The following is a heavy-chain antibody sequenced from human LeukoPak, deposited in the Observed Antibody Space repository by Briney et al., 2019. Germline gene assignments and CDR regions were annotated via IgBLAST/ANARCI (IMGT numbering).Heavy chain of an antibody. CDR2: IYPGDSDT. CDR1: GYSFTSYW. D-gene: IGHD5-18*01. V-gene: IGHV5-51*01. J-gene: IGHJ6*03. CDR3: ARLSAMVTVYYYYMDV. Sequence: GESLKISCKASGYSFTSYWIGWVRQMPGKGLEWMGIIYPGDSDTRYSPSFQGQVTISADKSISTAYLQWSSLKASDTAMYYCARLSAMVTVYYYYMDVWGKGTTVTVSS.